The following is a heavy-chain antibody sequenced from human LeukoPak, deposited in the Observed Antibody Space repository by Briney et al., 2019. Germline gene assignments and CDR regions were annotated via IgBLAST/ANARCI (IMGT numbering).Heavy chain of an antibody. V-gene: IGHV3-21*01. CDR3: MASSSDRP. Sequence: GGSLRLSCAASGFTFSSYSMSWARQAPGKGLEWVSSISSSSSYIYYADSVKGRFTISRDNAKNSLYLQMNSLRAEDTAVYYCMASSSDRPWGQGTLVTVSS. CDR2: ISSSSSYI. CDR1: GFTFSSYS. D-gene: IGHD6-6*01. J-gene: IGHJ5*02.